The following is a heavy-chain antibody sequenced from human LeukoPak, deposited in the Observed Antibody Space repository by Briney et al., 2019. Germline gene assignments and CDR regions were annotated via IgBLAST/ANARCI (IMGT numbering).Heavy chain of an antibody. V-gene: IGHV4-59*01. D-gene: IGHD3-3*01. CDR1: GGSISSYY. CDR3: ARSRITIFGVATNPPDY. Sequence: PLETLSLTCTVSGGSISSYYWSWIRQPPGKGLEWIGYIYYSGSTNYNPSLKSRVTISVDTSKNQFPLKLSSVTAADTAVYYCARSRITIFGVATNPPDYWGQGTLVTVSS. CDR2: IYYSGST. J-gene: IGHJ4*02.